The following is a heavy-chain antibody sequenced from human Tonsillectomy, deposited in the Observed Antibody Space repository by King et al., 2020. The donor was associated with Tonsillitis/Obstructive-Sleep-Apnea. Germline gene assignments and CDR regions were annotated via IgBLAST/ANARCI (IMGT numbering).Heavy chain of an antibody. J-gene: IGHJ3*02. D-gene: IGHD5-12*01. CDR2: INAGNGNT. V-gene: IGHV1-3*01. CDR1: GYTFTSYA. CDR3: ARFKEQWLPFGRDAFDI. Sequence: QLVQSGAEVKKPGASVKVSCKASGYTFTSYAMHWVRQAPGQRLEWMGWINAGNGNTKYSQKFQGRVTITRDTSASTAYMELSSLRSEDTAVYYCARFKEQWLPFGRDAFDIWGQGTMVTVSS.